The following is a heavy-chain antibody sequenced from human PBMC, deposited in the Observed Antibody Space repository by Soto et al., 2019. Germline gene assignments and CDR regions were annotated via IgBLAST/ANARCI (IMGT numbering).Heavy chain of an antibody. V-gene: IGHV1-24*01. D-gene: IGHD3-22*01. J-gene: IGHJ3*02. Sequence: ASVKVSCKVSGYTPTKLSMHWVRQAPGKGLEWMGGFDPEDGETMYTDKLQGRVTMTEDTSTNTAYMELNSLTSEDTAVYYCATYLGNFGDYLVAILDAFDIWG. CDR1: GYTPTKLS. CDR3: ATYLGNFGDYLVAILDAFDI. CDR2: FDPEDGET.